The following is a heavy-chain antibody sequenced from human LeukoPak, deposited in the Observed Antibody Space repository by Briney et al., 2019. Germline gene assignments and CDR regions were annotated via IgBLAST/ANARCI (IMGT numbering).Heavy chain of an antibody. CDR3: ARLGVLWFGELHSYFDY. Sequence: PGGSLRLSCAASGFTFDDYAMHWVRQAPGKGLEWVSGISWNSGSIGYGDSVKGRFTISRDNAKNSLYLQMNSLRAEDTAVYYCARLGVLWFGELHSYFDYWGQGTLVTVSS. J-gene: IGHJ4*02. CDR1: GFTFDDYA. D-gene: IGHD3-10*01. V-gene: IGHV3-9*01. CDR2: ISWNSGSI.